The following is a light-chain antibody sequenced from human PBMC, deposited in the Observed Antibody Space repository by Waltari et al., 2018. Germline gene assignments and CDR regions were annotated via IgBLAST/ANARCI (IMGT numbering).Light chain of an antibody. CDR1: CNDVGGLNL. V-gene: IGLV2-11*01. CDR3: SSYAGTYTGV. Sequence: QSALTQPPPVPESPGQSLTISCTGTCNDVGGLNLISWYQHHPGKAPKLIIYDVTNPPSGVPDRFSASKAGNTASLTISGLRAEDEADYYCSSYAGTYTGVFGGGTKLTVL. CDR2: DVT. J-gene: IGLJ3*02.